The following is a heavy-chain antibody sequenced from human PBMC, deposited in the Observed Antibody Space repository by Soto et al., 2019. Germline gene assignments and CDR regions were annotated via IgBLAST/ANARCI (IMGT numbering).Heavy chain of an antibody. CDR1: GFTFSSYA. CDR2: ISYDGSNK. Sequence: QVQLVESGGGVVQPGRSLRLSCAASGFTFSSYAMHWVRQAPGKGLEWVAVISYDGSNKYYADSVKGRFTISRDNSKNTLYLQMNSLRAEDTAVYYCASDGAAAPYYYYYGMDVWGQGTTVTVSS. D-gene: IGHD6-13*01. V-gene: IGHV3-30-3*01. J-gene: IGHJ6*02. CDR3: ASDGAAAPYYYYYGMDV.